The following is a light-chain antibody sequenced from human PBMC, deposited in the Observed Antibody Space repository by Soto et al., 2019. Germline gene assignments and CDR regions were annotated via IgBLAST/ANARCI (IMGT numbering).Light chain of an antibody. CDR3: RSCDSSLSGPGV. Sequence: QSVLTQPPSVSGAPGQRVTISCTGSSSNIGAGYDVHWYQQLPGTAPKLLIYGNINRPSGVPDRFSGSKSGTSASLAITGLRAEDEAYYYCRSCDSSLSGPGVFGTGTKLTVL. V-gene: IGLV1-40*01. J-gene: IGLJ1*01. CDR2: GNI. CDR1: SSNIGAGYD.